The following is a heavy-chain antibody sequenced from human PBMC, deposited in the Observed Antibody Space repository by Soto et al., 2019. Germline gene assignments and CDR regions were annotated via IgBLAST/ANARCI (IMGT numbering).Heavy chain of an antibody. D-gene: IGHD6-13*01. V-gene: IGHV1-58*02. J-gene: IGHJ4*02. Sequence: SVKVSCKASGFTFTSSAMQWVRQARGQRLEWIGWIVVGSGNTNYAQKFQERVTITRDMSTSTAYMELSSLRSEDTAVYYCAAGSQQAGPFDYWGQGTLVTVSS. CDR3: AAGSQQAGPFDY. CDR1: GFTFTSSA. CDR2: IVVGSGNT.